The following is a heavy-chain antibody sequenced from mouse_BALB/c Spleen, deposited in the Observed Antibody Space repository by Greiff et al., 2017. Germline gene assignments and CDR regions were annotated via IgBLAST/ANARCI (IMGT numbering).Heavy chain of an antibody. J-gene: IGHJ2*01. CDR1: GFNIKDTY. CDR2: IDPANGNT. Sequence: EVKLVESGAELVKPGASVKLSCTASGFNIKDTYMHWVKQRPEQGLEWIGRIDPANGNTKYDPKFQGKATITADTSSNTAYLQLSSLTSEDTAVYYCARKWLLRGDYWGQGTTLTVSS. V-gene: IGHV14-3*02. CDR3: ARKWLLRGDY. D-gene: IGHD2-3*01.